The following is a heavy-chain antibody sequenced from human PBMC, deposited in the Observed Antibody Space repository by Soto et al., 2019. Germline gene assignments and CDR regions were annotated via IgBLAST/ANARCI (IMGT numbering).Heavy chain of an antibody. Sequence: QVTLKESGPVLVKPTETLTLTCTFSGFSFSNPRMSVSWIRQPPGKALEWLAHISSSDEKSYSTSLKSRLTISKDTSKSQVVLTMTNMDPMDTGTYYCARVLYYGMDVWGQGTTVTVSS. CDR2: ISSSDEK. V-gene: IGHV2-26*01. J-gene: IGHJ6*02. CDR1: GFSFSNPRMS. CDR3: ARVLYYGMDV.